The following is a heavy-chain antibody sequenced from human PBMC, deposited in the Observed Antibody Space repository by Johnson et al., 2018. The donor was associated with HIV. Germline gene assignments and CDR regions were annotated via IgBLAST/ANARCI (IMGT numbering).Heavy chain of an antibody. Sequence: VQLVESGGGLIQPGGSLRLSCAASGFTVSSNYMSWVRQAPGKGLEWVSVIYSGGSTYYADSVKGRFTISRDNSKNTLYLQMNSLRAEDTAVYYCARARNWNDDDAFDIWGQGTMVTVSS. V-gene: IGHV3-53*01. CDR2: IYSGGST. D-gene: IGHD1-1*01. J-gene: IGHJ3*02. CDR3: ARARNWNDDDAFDI. CDR1: GFTVSSNY.